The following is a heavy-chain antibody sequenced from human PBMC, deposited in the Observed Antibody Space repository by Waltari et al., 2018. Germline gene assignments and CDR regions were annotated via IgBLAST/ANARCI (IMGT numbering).Heavy chain of an antibody. CDR2: GNPTSGGT. Sequence: QVQLVQSGAEVKKPGASVKVSCKASGYTFTGYYMHWVRQAPGQGLEWRGRGNPTSGGTNYAQKFQGRVTMTRDTSISTAYMELSRLRSDDTAVYYCARGDMVRGPSGYWGQGTLVTVSS. CDR3: ARGDMVRGPSGY. V-gene: IGHV1-2*06. D-gene: IGHD3-10*01. J-gene: IGHJ4*02. CDR1: GYTFTGYY.